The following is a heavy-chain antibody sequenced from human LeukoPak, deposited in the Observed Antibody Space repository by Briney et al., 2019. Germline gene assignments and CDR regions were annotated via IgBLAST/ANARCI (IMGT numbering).Heavy chain of an antibody. D-gene: IGHD3-3*01. CDR3: ARVTGFLEWLASPHDAFDI. J-gene: IGHJ3*02. CDR1: GFTFSSYW. CDR2: INTDGSST. V-gene: IGHV3-74*01. Sequence: GGSLRLSCAASGFTFSSYWMHWVRQAPGKGLVWVSRINTDGSSTSYAGSVKGRFTISRDNAKNTLYLQMNSLRAEDTAVYYCARVTGFLEWLASPHDAFDIWGQGTMVTVSS.